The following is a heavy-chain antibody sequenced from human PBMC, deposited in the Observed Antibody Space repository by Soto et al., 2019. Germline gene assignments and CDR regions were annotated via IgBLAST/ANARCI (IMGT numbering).Heavy chain of an antibody. CDR1: GGTFSSYT. D-gene: IGHD2-2*01. J-gene: IGHJ4*02. Sequence: SVKVSCKASGGTFSSYTISWVRQAPGQGLEWMGRIIPILGIANYAQKFQGRVTITRDTSTSTVYMELSSLRSEDTAVYYCARACSSTSCYADHFDYWGQGTLVTVSS. V-gene: IGHV1-69*02. CDR3: ARACSSTSCYADHFDY. CDR2: IIPILGIA.